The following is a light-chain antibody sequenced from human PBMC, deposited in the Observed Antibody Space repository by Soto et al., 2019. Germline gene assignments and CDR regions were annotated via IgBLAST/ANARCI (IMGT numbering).Light chain of an antibody. CDR1: QSVSSY. CDR3: HQRSNWPIT. J-gene: IGKJ5*01. CDR2: DAS. Sequence: EIVLKQSPATLSFSPGERATLSCRTSQSVSSYFAWYQQKPGRAPRLLIYDASNRATGIPARFIGSGSGTDFTLTISSLEPEDFAVYYCHQRSNWPITFGQGTRLEIK. V-gene: IGKV3-11*01.